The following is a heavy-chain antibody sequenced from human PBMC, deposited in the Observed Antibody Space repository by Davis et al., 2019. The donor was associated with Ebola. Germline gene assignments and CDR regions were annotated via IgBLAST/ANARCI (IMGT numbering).Heavy chain of an antibody. Sequence: SLKISCAASGFTSSDYYLSWIRPAPGRGLEWLSYISTYGTTIYYGDSAKGRFTISRDNAKNSLYLQMHSLRPEETAVYYCARGERRYYDYNGMDVWGQGTTVTVSS. CDR1: GFTSSDYY. CDR3: ARGERRYYDYNGMDV. CDR2: ISTYGTTI. V-gene: IGHV3-11*01. J-gene: IGHJ6*02. D-gene: IGHD1-1*01.